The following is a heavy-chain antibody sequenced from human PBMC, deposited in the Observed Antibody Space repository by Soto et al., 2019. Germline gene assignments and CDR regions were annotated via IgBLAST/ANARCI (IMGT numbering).Heavy chain of an antibody. V-gene: IGHV3-23*01. CDR1: GFTFSSYA. CDR3: AKRGYYGSGSYWLYYYYMDV. J-gene: IGHJ6*03. D-gene: IGHD3-10*01. Sequence: PGGSLRLSCAASGFTFSSYAMSWVRQAPGKGLEWVSAISGSGGSTYYADSVKGRFTISRDNSKNTLYLQMNSLRAEDTAVYYCAKRGYYGSGSYWLYYYYMDVWGKGTTDTVSS. CDR2: ISGSGGST.